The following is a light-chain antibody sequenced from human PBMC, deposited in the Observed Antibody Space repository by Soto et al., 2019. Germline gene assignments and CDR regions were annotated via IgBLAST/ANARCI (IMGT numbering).Light chain of an antibody. V-gene: IGKV3-15*01. Sequence: EIVVTQSPATLSVSPGERVTLSCRASQSVSSSLACYQQRPGQAPRLLIYDTSTRAAGISARFSGSGSGTEFTLTSSSLQSEDFAVDYCQQYIDWPPGTFGRGTAVEI. CDR2: DTS. CDR3: QQYIDWPPGT. J-gene: IGKJ1*01. CDR1: QSVSSS.